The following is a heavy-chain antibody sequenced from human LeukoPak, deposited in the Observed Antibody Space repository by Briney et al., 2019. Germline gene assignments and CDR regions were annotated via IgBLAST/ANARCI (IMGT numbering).Heavy chain of an antibody. CDR1: GFTFSSYV. V-gene: IGHV3-23*01. CDR3: AKGSSSGGFDY. CDR2: ISGSGDST. J-gene: IGHJ4*02. D-gene: IGHD6-19*01. Sequence: GGSLRLSCAASGFTFSSYVMTRVRQAPGKGLEWASGISGSGDSTYYADSVKGRFTISRDNSKNTLYLQMNSLRAEDTAVYYCAKGSSSGGFDYWGQGTLVTVSS.